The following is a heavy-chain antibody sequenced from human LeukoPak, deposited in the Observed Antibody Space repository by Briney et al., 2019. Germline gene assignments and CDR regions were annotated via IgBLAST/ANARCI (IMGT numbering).Heavy chain of an antibody. Sequence: PSQTLSLTCTVSGDSISSGAYYWTWVRQYPGTGLEWIGYISHIGTTYNNPSLKSRVSISVDTSRNQLSLGLTSVTAADTAVYYCARGVQGWFAPWGQGTLVTVSS. D-gene: IGHD3-10*01. J-gene: IGHJ5*02. CDR2: ISHIGTT. CDR1: GDSISSGAYY. CDR3: ARGVQGWFAP. V-gene: IGHV4-31*03.